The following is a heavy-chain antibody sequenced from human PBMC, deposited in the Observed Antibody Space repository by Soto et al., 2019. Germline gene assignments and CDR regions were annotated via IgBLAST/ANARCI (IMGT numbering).Heavy chain of an antibody. CDR3: ARTGPSSTRLLVSWFSRFDP. Sequence: QVQLVQSGAEVKKPGASVKVSCKASGYTFTSYGISWVRQAPGQGLEWMGWISAYNGNTNYAQKLQGRVTMTTDTSTSTAYMELRSLRSDDTAVYYCARTGPSSTRLLVSWFSRFDPWGQGTLVTVSS. V-gene: IGHV1-18*04. D-gene: IGHD2-2*01. J-gene: IGHJ5*02. CDR1: GYTFTSYG. CDR2: ISAYNGNT.